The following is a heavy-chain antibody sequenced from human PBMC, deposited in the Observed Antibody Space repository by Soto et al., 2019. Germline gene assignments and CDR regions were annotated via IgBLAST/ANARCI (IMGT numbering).Heavy chain of an antibody. Sequence: GGSLRLSCAASGFPFSSYRMRWVRQAPGKGLEWVANIKPDGSEKYYVDSVKGRFTISRDNAKTSLYLQMNSLRAEDSALYFYVRGGYFFNDWGQGTMVTVSS. D-gene: IGHD3-22*01. CDR2: IKPDGSEK. CDR1: GFPFSSYR. V-gene: IGHV3-7*01. J-gene: IGHJ4*02. CDR3: VRGGYFFND.